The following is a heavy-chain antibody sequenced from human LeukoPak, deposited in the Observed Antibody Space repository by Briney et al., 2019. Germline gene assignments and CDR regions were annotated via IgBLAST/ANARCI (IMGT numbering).Heavy chain of an antibody. V-gene: IGHV3-9*01. CDR3: AKAYSSSSSPGSFDP. J-gene: IGHJ5*02. CDR1: GFTFDDYA. Sequence: PGGSLRLSCAASGFTFDDYAMHWVRHAPGKGLEWVSGISWNSGSIGYADSVKGRFTISRDNAKNSLYLQMNSLRAEDTASYYCAKAYSSSSSPGSFDPWGQGTLVTVSS. CDR2: ISWNSGSI. D-gene: IGHD6-13*01.